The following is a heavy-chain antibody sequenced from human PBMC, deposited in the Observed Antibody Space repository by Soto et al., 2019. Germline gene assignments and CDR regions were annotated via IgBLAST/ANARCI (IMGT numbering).Heavy chain of an antibody. D-gene: IGHD3-10*01. V-gene: IGHV3-23*01. CDR1: GFTLSSYA. Sequence: EVQLLESGGGLVQPGGSLRLSCAASGFTLSSYAMSWVRQAPGKGLEWVSAISGSGGSTYYADSVKGRFTISRDNSKNTLYLQMNSLRAEDTAVYYCAKRLLWFGEFFDYWGQGTLVTVSS. J-gene: IGHJ4*02. CDR2: ISGSGGST. CDR3: AKRLLWFGEFFDY.